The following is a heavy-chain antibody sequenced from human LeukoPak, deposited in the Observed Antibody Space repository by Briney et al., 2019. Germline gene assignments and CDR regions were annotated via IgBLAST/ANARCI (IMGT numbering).Heavy chain of an antibody. CDR2: ISWNSGSI. D-gene: IGHD6-13*01. V-gene: IGHV3-9*01. Sequence: GGSLRLSCAASGFTFDDYAMHWVRQAPGKGLEWVSGISWNSGSIGYADSVKGRFTISRDNAKNSLYLQMNSLRAEDTAVYYCARDLIAAASRGAFDIWGQGTMVTVSS. CDR1: GFTFDDYA. CDR3: ARDLIAAASRGAFDI. J-gene: IGHJ3*02.